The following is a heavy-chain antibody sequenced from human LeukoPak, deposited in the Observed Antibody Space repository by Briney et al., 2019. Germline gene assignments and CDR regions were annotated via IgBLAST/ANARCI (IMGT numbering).Heavy chain of an antibody. Sequence: GGSLTLSCAASGFIISDYYMVWVRHARGQGREWVGRNRNKDNTYTTGYAASVKGRITISREDSKNSLYLQMDSLKTDDTAVYYWARDLLAAGGTLGQGTLVTVSS. J-gene: IGHJ5*02. CDR1: GFIISDYY. D-gene: IGHD6-13*01. CDR3: ARDLLAAGGT. CDR2: NRNKDNTYTT. V-gene: IGHV3-72*01.